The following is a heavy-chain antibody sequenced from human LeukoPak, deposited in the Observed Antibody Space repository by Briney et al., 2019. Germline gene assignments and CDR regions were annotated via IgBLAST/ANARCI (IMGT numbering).Heavy chain of an antibody. Sequence: ASVKVSCKASGYTFTGYYMHWVRQAPGQGLEWMGWINPNSGGTNYAQKFQGWVTMTRDTSISTAYMELSRLRSDDTAVYYCARGGPYYDILTGLPRDYWGQGTPVTVSS. D-gene: IGHD3-9*01. CDR3: ARGGPYYDILTGLPRDY. V-gene: IGHV1-2*04. CDR1: GYTFTGYY. CDR2: INPNSGGT. J-gene: IGHJ4*02.